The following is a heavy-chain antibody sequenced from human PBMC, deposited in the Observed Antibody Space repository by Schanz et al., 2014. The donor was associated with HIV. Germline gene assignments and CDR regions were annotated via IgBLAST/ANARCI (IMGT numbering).Heavy chain of an antibody. Sequence: QVQLVESGGGVVQPGRSLRLSCAASGFTFRSYGMHWVRQAPGKGLGWAALIWYDGRNKIYADSVKGRFTISRDNSKNTLYLQMNSLRPEDTAVYYCARGHPLVQRWFDPWGQGTLVTVSS. V-gene: IGHV3-33*01. CDR3: ARGHPLVQRWFDP. D-gene: IGHD1-1*01. CDR2: IWYDGRNK. J-gene: IGHJ5*02. CDR1: GFTFRSYG.